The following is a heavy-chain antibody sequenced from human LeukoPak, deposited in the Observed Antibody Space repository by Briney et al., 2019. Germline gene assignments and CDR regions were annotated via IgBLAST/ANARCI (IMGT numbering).Heavy chain of an antibody. D-gene: IGHD2-2*02. V-gene: IGHV4-4*09. CDR2: IYSNEDT. CDR1: GVSINSYF. CDR3: ARHDAYCSRNSCYKGGSNWFDP. J-gene: IGHJ5*02. Sequence: PSETLSLTCTVSGVSINSYFWSWIRQPPGNGLEWIGYIYSNEDTNYNPSLKGRVTISLDTSKNQFSLKLSSATAADTAMYFCARHDAYCSRNSCYKGGSNWFDPWGQGILVTVSS.